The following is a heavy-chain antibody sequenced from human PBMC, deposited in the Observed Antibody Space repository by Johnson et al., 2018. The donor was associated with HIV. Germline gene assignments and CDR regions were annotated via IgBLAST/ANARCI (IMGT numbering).Heavy chain of an antibody. CDR3: AKGLKLGSGDDAFDI. J-gene: IGHJ3*02. CDR2: ISYHGGTK. V-gene: IGHV3-30*18. CDR1: GFSFSRYG. Sequence: SGGGLVKPGGSLRLSCGASGFSFSRYGMHWVRQAPGKGLEWVAVISYHGGTKYSADSVKGRFSISRDNSENTLYLQMNSLRAEDTAVYYCAKGLKLGSGDDAFDIWGQGTMVTVSS. D-gene: IGHD7-27*01.